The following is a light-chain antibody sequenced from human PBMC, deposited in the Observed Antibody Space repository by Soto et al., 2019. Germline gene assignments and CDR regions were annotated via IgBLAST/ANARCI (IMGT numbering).Light chain of an antibody. CDR1: SSNVGGYNF. Sequence: QSALTQPASVYGSPGQSIAISCTGTSSNVGGYNFVSWYQQHPGKAPKLLIYEVNKRPSGVSNRFSGSKSDNTASLTISGLQAEDEADYYCCSYGGDRIFGGGTKLTVL. V-gene: IGLV2-23*02. J-gene: IGLJ2*01. CDR3: CSYGGDRI. CDR2: EVN.